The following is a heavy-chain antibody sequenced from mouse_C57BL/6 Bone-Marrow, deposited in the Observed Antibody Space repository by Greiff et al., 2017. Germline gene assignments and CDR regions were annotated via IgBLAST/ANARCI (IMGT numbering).Heavy chain of an antibody. CDR1: GFSLTSYG. CDR3: ATNYLVMYYYAMDY. CDR2: IWSGGST. Sequence: QVQLQQSGPGLVQPSQSLSITCTVSGFSLTSYGVHWVRQSPGKGLEWLGVIWSGGSTDYNAAFMYRLSITKDNSKSQVFLNKNSLQADDPAIYDCATNYLVMYYYAMDYWGQGTAVTVSS. D-gene: IGHD2-3*01. V-gene: IGHV2-5*01. J-gene: IGHJ4*01.